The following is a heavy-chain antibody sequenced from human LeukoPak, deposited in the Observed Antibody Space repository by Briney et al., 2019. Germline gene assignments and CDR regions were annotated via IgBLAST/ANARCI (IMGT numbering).Heavy chain of an antibody. Sequence: TSETLSLTCTVSGGSISSDYWSWIRQPPGKGLEWIGYIYYRGSTNYNPSLKSRVTISVDTSKNQFSLKLSSVAAADTAVYYCARLSGYSSGHYYSDYWGQGTLVTVSS. CDR2: IYYRGST. CDR3: ARLSGYSSGHYYSDY. J-gene: IGHJ4*02. CDR1: GGSISSDY. V-gene: IGHV4-59*01. D-gene: IGHD3-22*01.